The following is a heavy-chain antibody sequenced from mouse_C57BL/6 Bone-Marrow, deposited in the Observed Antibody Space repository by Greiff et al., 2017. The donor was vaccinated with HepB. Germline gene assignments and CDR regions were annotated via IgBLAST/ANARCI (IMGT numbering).Heavy chain of an antibody. Sequence: QVQLQQSGAELARPGASVKLSCKASGYTFTSYGISWVKQRTGQGLEWIGEIYPRSGNTYYNEKFKGKATLTADKSSSTAYMELRSLTSEDSAVYFCARVDYDEGAWVAYWGQGTLVTVSA. V-gene: IGHV1-81*01. CDR3: ARVDYDEGAWVAY. CDR1: GYTFTSYG. CDR2: IYPRSGNT. J-gene: IGHJ3*01. D-gene: IGHD2-4*01.